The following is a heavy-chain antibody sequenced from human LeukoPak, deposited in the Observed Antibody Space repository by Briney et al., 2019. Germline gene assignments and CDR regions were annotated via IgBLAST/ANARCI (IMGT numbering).Heavy chain of an antibody. V-gene: IGHV4-59*01. D-gene: IGHD4/OR15-4a*01. Sequence: PSETLSLTCTVSGGSISSDYWSWIRQPPGKGLEWIGYIYYSGSTNYNPSLKSRVTISVDTSKNQFSLQLSSVTAACSAVYYCARDDYNCFDYWGQGTLVTVSS. CDR1: GGSISSDY. CDR2: IYYSGST. J-gene: IGHJ4*02. CDR3: ARDDYNCFDY.